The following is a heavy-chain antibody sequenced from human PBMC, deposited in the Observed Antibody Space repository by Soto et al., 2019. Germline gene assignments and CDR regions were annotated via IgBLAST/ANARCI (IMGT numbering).Heavy chain of an antibody. CDR1: GFTFSNNA. D-gene: IGHD3-3*01. J-gene: IGHJ4*01. CDR2: ISYDASEI. Sequence: AGSLSLSCVGSGFTFSNNAMHWVRQAPGKGPEWVAFISYDASEIFYADSVKGRVTISRDNPENTLFLHMNSPRADDTAVYYCAIARVADSSLDHWGQGILVTVS. CDR3: AIARVADSSLDH. V-gene: IGHV3-30*02.